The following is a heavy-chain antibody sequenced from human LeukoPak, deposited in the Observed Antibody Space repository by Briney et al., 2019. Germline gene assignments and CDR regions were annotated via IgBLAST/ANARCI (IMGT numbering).Heavy chain of an antibody. CDR3: ARAPYCIGGSCRFDY. CDR1: GFTSSSYW. D-gene: IGHD2-15*01. J-gene: IGHJ4*02. Sequence: GGSLRLSCAVSGFTSSSYWMSRVRQAPGKGLEWVANRKQDGSEKYYVDSVKGRFTISRDNAKNSLYLQMNSLRAEDTAVYYCARAPYCIGGSCRFDYWGQGTLVTVSS. CDR2: RKQDGSEK. V-gene: IGHV3-7*03.